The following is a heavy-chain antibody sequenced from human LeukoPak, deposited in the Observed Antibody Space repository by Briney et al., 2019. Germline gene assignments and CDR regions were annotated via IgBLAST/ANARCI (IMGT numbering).Heavy chain of an antibody. CDR2: IYYSGST. CDR3: ARGQLYDYVWGSYRTNNWFDP. D-gene: IGHD3-16*02. V-gene: IGHV4-39*01. J-gene: IGHJ5*02. CDR1: GDSITSSTYY. Sequence: PSETLSLTCTVSGDSITSSTYYWGWIRQPPGKGLEWIGSIYYSGSTYYNPSLKSRITISVDTSKNQFSLKLSSVTAADTAVYYCARGQLYDYVWGSYRTNNWFDPWGQGTLVTVSS.